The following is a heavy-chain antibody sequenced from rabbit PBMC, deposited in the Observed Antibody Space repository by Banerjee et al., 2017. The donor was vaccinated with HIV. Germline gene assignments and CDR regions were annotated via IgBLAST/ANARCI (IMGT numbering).Heavy chain of an antibody. Sequence: QEQLVESGGGLVKPEGSLQSTAKASGFSSVSATNLFGAGQPQGRGREWIGCIGTSSGTTYYASWAKGRFTISKTSSTTVTLQMTSLTAADTATYFCARVTRAGYAGYAYAPYGMDLWGQGTLVTVS. CDR1: GFSSVSAT. J-gene: IGHJ6*01. D-gene: IGHD6-1*01. V-gene: IGHV1S45*01. CDR3: ARVTRAGYAGYAYAPYGMDL. CDR2: IGTSSGTT.